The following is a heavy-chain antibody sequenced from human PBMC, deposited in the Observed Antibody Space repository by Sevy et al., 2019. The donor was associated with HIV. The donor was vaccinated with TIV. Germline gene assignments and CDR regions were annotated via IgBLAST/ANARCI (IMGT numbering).Heavy chain of an antibody. V-gene: IGHV3-53*01. CDR3: ARWYYYDSSGYYH. J-gene: IGHJ4*02. D-gene: IGHD3-22*01. CDR2: IYSGGST. Sequence: GGSLRLSCAASGFTVNSNYMSWVRQAPGKGLEWVSVIYSGGSTYYADSVKGRFTISRDNSKNTLYLQMNSLRAEDTAVYYCARWYYYDSSGYYHWGQGTLVTVSS. CDR1: GFTVNSNY.